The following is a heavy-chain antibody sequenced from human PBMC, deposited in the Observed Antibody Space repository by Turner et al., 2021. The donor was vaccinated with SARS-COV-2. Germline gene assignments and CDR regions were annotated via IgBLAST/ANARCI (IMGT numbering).Heavy chain of an antibody. J-gene: IGHJ5*02. CDR1: GFTSRSYA. D-gene: IGHD6-19*01. CDR3: ARDVLKKKVAGTSDNWFDP. Sequence: QVQLVDSGGGVVRPGRSLRSSCPPLGFTSRSYAIHWVRQAPGKGLEWVAVISYDGSNKYYADSVKGRFTISRDNAKNTLYLQMNSLRAEDTAVYYCARDVLKKKVAGTSDNWFDPWGQGTLVTVSS. V-gene: IGHV3-30*04. CDR2: ISYDGSNK.